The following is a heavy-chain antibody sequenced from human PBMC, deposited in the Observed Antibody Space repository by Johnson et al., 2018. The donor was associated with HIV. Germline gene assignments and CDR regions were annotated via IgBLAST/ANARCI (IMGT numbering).Heavy chain of an antibody. J-gene: IGHJ3*02. CDR3: ARGRGGDPIAFDI. D-gene: IGHD3-16*01. CDR2: INWNGGTT. V-gene: IGHV3-20*04. CDR1: GFTFSDYY. Sequence: MQLVESGGGLVKPGGSLRLSCAVSGFTFSDYYMSWIRQAPGKGLEWVSGINWNGGTTGYADSVKGRFTISRDNAKNSLYLVMKSLRDEDTALYFCARGRGGDPIAFDIWGQGTMVTVSS.